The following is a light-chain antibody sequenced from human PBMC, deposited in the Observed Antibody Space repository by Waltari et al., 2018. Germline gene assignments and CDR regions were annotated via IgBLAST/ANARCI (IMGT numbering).Light chain of an antibody. CDR3: QTWGSGIRV. V-gene: IGLV4-69*01. J-gene: IGLJ3*02. Sequence: QLVLTQPPSASASLGASVKLTCPLSSGHSNYAIAWHQQQPEKGPRYLMKVNSDGTHTKGDGIPDRFSGSSSGAERYLTVSSLQSEDEGDYFCQTWGSGIRVFGGGTKVTVL. CDR1: SGHSNYA. CDR2: VNSDGTH.